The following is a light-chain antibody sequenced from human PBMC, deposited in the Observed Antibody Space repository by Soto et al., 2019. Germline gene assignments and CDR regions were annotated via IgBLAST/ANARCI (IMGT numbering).Light chain of an antibody. V-gene: IGLV2-14*01. J-gene: IGLJ1*01. CDR3: SSYTTSSTYV. CDR1: SNDVGAYNY. Sequence: QSVLTQPASVSGSPGQSITISCTGTSNDVGAYNYVSWYQQHLGKAPKLMIYEVSNRPSGISNRFSASKSGNAASLTISGLQAVDEADYYCSSYTTSSTYVFGTGTKVTVL. CDR2: EVS.